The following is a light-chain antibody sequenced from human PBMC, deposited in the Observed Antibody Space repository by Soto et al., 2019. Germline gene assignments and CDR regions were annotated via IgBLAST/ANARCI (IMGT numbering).Light chain of an antibody. V-gene: IGKV3-20*01. Sequence: EIVLTQSPGTLSLCPGERATLSCRASQSVSSSYLAWYQQKPGQAPRLLIYGASSRATGIPDRFSGSGSGTDFPLTISRLETEDCVVYYCQQFGSSPLFTFGPGTKVDVK. CDR2: GAS. J-gene: IGKJ3*01. CDR3: QQFGSSPLFT. CDR1: QSVSSSY.